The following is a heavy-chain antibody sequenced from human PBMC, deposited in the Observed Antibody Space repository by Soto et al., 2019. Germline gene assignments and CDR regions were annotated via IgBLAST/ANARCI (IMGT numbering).Heavy chain of an antibody. CDR3: ASSPPLRGWDFDY. J-gene: IGHJ4*02. D-gene: IGHD6-19*01. CDR2: IYYSGST. CDR1: GGSISSSSYY. Sequence: SETLSLTCTVSGGSISSSSYYWGWIRQPPGKGLEWIGSIYYSGSTYYNPSLKSRVTISVDTSKNQFSLKLSSVTAADTAVYYCASSPPLRGWDFDYWGLGTLVTAPQ. V-gene: IGHV4-39*01.